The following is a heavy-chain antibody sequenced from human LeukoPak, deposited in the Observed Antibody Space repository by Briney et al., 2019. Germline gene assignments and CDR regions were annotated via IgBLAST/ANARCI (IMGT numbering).Heavy chain of an antibody. CDR3: ARVAQGATTENYFYYYMDV. Sequence: QAGGSLRLSCAASGFSFNSYTITWVRQAPGKGLESVSSITSRGSHIYIADSVKGRFTISRDNAKNSLFLQMSSLSVGDTAVYYCARVAQGATTENYFYYYMDVWGKGTTVTVSS. J-gene: IGHJ6*03. D-gene: IGHD4-11*01. V-gene: IGHV3-21*01. CDR1: GFSFNSYT. CDR2: ITSRGSHI.